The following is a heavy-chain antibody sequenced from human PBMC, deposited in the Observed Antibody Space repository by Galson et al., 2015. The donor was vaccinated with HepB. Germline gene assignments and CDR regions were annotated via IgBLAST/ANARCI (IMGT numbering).Heavy chain of an antibody. D-gene: IGHD3-3*01. CDR3: ARINAKRFLEWFIDS. CDR1: GFSVSTTGMS. V-gene: IGHV2-70*13. Sequence: PALVKPTQTLTLTCSLSGFSVSTTGMSVTWIRQAPGKALEWLALIDWDDDKYYNPSLKTRLTISKDTSKNQVVLTMTNVDPVDTATYYCARINAKRFLEWFIDSWGQGTLVIVSS. J-gene: IGHJ5*01. CDR2: IDWDDDK.